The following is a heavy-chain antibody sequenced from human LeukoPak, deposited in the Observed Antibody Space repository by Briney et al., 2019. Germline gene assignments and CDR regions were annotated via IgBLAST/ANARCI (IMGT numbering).Heavy chain of an antibody. V-gene: IGHV1-2*02. CDR2: INPNSGGT. Sequence: VASVTVSCKASGGTFSSYAISWVRQAPGQGLEWMGWINPNSGGTNYAQKFQGRVTMTRDTSISTAYMELSRLRSDDTAVYYCARLWVDYWGQGTLVTVSS. D-gene: IGHD3-10*01. CDR3: ARLWVDY. CDR1: GGTFSSYA. J-gene: IGHJ4*02.